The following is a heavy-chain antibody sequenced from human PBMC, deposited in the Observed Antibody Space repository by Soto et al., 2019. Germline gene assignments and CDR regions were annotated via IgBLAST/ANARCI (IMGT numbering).Heavy chain of an antibody. CDR3: ARVGYSSGVGEFDY. CDR1: GYTFTSYG. D-gene: IGHD6-19*01. V-gene: IGHV1-18*01. J-gene: IGHJ4*02. CDR2: ISAYNGNT. Sequence: AASVKVSCKASGYTFTSYGISWVRQAPGQGLEWMGWISAYNGNTNYAQKLQGRVTMTTDTSTSTAYMELRSLRSDDTAVYYCARVGYSSGVGEFDYWGQGTLVTVSS.